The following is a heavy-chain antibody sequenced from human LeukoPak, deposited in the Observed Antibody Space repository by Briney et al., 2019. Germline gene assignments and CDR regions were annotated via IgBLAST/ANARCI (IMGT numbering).Heavy chain of an antibody. J-gene: IGHJ5*02. D-gene: IGHD1-1*01. CDR3: AREVLTNPDRAFDP. Sequence: PGGSLRLSCAASGFTFSSYSMNWVRQAPGKGLEWVSSISSSSSYIYYADSVKGRFTISRDNAKNSLYLQMNSLRAEDTAVYYCAREVLTNPDRAFDPWGQGTLVTVSS. CDR1: GFTFSSYS. V-gene: IGHV3-21*01. CDR2: ISSSSSYI.